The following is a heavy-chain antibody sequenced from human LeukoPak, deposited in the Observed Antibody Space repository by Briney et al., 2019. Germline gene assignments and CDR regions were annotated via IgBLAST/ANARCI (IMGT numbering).Heavy chain of an antibody. D-gene: IGHD6-19*01. J-gene: IGHJ5*02. CDR2: IEASGGAT. CDR1: GSTFIGNA. V-gene: IGHV3-23*01. CDR3: AKGSGSGWYGWFAP. Sequence: GGPLSPSVPAPGSTFIGNAMYWSRQAPGKGLDGASSIEASGGATYYADSVKGRFTISRDNSKNTFYLQMNSLRAEDTALYYCAKGSGSGWYGWFAPWGQGTLVTVSS.